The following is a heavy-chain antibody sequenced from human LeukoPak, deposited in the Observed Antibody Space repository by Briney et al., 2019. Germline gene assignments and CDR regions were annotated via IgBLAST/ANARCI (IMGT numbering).Heavy chain of an antibody. V-gene: IGHV3-23*01. D-gene: IGHD6-6*01. CDR3: AKGLYSTSVVADYFYMDV. J-gene: IGHJ6*03. CDR1: GIIFSSDA. CDR2: ITKSGDSS. Sequence: PGGSLRLSCAASGIIFSSDAMSWVRQAPGKGLEWVSLITKSGDSSYYADSVKGRFTISRDNSKNTVYLQMNSLRAEDTAIYYCAKGLYSTSVVADYFYMDVWGKGTTVTVSS.